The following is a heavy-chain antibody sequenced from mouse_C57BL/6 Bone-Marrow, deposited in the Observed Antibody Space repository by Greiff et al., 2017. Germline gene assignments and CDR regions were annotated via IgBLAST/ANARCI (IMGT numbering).Heavy chain of an antibody. J-gene: IGHJ3*01. D-gene: IGHD1-1*01. Sequence: VQLQQSGAELVKPGASVKMSCKASGYTFTSYWITWVKQRPGQGLEWIGDIYPGSGSTNSNEKFKSKATLTVDPSSRTAYMQLSSLTSEDSAVYYGARSYYYGTPWFAYWGQGTLVTDSA. CDR1: GYTFTSYW. CDR3: ARSYYYGTPWFAY. V-gene: IGHV1-55*01. CDR2: IYPGSGST.